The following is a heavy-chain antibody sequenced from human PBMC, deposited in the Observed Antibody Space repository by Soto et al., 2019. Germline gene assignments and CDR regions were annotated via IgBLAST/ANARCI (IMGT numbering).Heavy chain of an antibody. CDR1: GFTFSIYG. CDR2: ISFDGSEK. V-gene: IGHV3-30*03. CDR3: ARDRRLYYSDAFDI. Sequence: QVQLVESGGGVVQPGRSLRLSCAASGFTFSIYGMHWVRHAPGKGLEWVAMISFDGSEKYYTDSVKGRLHISRDSSKNTRYLQMDSLRVEDTAVYYCARDRRLYYSDAFDIWGQGTTVTVSS. D-gene: IGHD1-26*01. J-gene: IGHJ3*02.